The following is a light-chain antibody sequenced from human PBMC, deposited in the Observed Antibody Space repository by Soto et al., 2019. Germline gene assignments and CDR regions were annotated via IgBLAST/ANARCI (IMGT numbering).Light chain of an antibody. CDR1: QTISSW. V-gene: IGKV1-5*03. CDR3: QHYNSYSEA. J-gene: IGKJ1*01. CDR2: KAS. Sequence: DIQMTQSPSTLSGSVGDRVTITCRASQTISSWLAWYQQKPGKAPKILIYKASTLKSGVPSRFSGSGSGTEFTLTISRLQPDDFATYYCQHYNSYSEAFGQGTKVDI.